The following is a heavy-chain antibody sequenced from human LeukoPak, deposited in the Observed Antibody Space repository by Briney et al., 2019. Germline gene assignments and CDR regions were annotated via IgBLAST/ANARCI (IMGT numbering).Heavy chain of an antibody. Sequence: GGSLRLSCAASGFTFSSYAMSWVRQAPGKGLEWVSAISGSGGSTYYADSVKGGFTISRDNSKNTLYLQMNSLRAEDTAVYYCAKGPYYYDSSGYSDYWGQGTLVTVSS. J-gene: IGHJ4*02. CDR3: AKGPYYYDSSGYSDY. D-gene: IGHD3-22*01. CDR2: ISGSGGST. CDR1: GFTFSSYA. V-gene: IGHV3-23*01.